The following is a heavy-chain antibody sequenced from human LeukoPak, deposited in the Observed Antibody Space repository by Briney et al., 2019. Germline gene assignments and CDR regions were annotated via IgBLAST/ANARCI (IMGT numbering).Heavy chain of an antibody. V-gene: IGHV1-18*01. D-gene: IGHD6-19*01. Sequence: SVKVSCKASGYTFTSYGISWVRQAPGQGLEWMGWFSAYNGNTNYAQKLQGRVTMTTDTSTSTAYMELGSLRSDDTAVYYCARVSDCCWYSSGWSAYYYCMDVWGQGTTVTVSS. J-gene: IGHJ6*02. CDR1: GYTFTSYG. CDR3: ARVSDCCWYSSGWSAYYYCMDV. CDR2: FSAYNGNT.